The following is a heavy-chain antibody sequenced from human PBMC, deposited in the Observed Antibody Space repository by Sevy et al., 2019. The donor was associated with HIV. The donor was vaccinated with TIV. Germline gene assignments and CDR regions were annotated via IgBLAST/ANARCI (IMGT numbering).Heavy chain of an antibody. CDR2: VDHTGNT. CDR1: GYSISSGYL. CDR3: ANFGRLLIINGDAFDV. Sequence: SDTLSLTCTVSGYSISSGYLCGWIRQPPGKGLEWIGSVDHTGNTYYNPSLKSRVTTSVDTSKNQFSLRLSSVTAADTAVYYCANFGRLLIINGDAFDVWGQGTMVTVSS. V-gene: IGHV4-38-2*02. D-gene: IGHD3-9*01. J-gene: IGHJ3*01.